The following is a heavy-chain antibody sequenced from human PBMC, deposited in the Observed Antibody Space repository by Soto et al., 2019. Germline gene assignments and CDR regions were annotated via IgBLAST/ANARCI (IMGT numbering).Heavy chain of an antibody. J-gene: IGHJ4*02. D-gene: IGHD5-18*01. Sequence: GGSLILSCAASGFTLSNYLMHWARQAPGKGLVWVANIDQDGSEKYYVDSLKGRFTISRDNAKNSLYLQMNSLRAEDTAVYYYARDYSSYGPFDYWGQGTLVTVSS. CDR3: ARDYSSYGPFDY. CDR1: GFTLSNYL. V-gene: IGHV3-7*01. CDR2: IDQDGSEK.